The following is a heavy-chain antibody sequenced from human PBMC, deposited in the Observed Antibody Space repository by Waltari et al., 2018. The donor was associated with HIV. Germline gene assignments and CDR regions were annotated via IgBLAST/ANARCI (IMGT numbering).Heavy chain of an antibody. CDR3: ARVSDSYGTVFEY. CDR2: IQHSGST. J-gene: IGHJ4*02. V-gene: IGHV4-31*03. D-gene: IGHD3-10*01. CDR1: GAATSRGGYY. Sequence: QVQLQESGPGLVKSSPPMSRTCTVSGAATSRGGYYWNWIRQHPGKGLEWIGYIQHSGSTYYNPSLKSRVSISVNTSKNQFSLNLTSVTAADTAVYYCARVSDSYGTVFEYWGQGTLVSVSS.